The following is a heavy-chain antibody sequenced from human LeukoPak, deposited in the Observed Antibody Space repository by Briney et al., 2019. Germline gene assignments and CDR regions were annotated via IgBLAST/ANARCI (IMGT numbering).Heavy chain of an antibody. CDR2: ISYDGSNK. CDR3: AKEGGAAVGTTDFDY. Sequence: PGGSLRLSCAASGFTFRSYGMHWVRQAPGKGLEWVAVISYDGSNKNYADSVKGRFTISRDNSKNTLYLQMNSLRAEDTAVYFCAKEGGAAVGTTDFDYWGQGTLVTVSS. CDR1: GFTFRSYG. V-gene: IGHV3-30*18. D-gene: IGHD6-13*01. J-gene: IGHJ4*02.